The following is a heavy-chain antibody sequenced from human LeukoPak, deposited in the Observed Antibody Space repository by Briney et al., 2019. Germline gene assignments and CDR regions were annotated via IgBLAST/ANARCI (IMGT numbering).Heavy chain of an antibody. D-gene: IGHD6-6*01. CDR2: INPSGGST. CDR1: GYSFTSYW. CDR3: ARDQGAARYYFDY. J-gene: IGHJ4*02. Sequence: GESLKISCKGSGYSFTSYWIGWVRQMPGKGLEWMGIINPSGGSTSYAQKFQGRVTMTRDTSTSTVYMELSSLRSEDTAVYYCARDQGAARYYFDYWGQGTLVTVSS. V-gene: IGHV1-46*01.